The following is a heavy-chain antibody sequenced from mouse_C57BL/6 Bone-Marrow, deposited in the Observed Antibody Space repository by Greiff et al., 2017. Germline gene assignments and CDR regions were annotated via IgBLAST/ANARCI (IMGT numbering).Heavy chain of an antibody. CDR3: VRFWDGAFDY. V-gene: IGHV10-1*01. CDR1: GFSFNTYA. D-gene: IGHD4-1*01. CDR2: IRSKSNNYAT. J-gene: IGHJ2*01. Sequence: EVKLQESGGGLVQPKGSLKLSCAASGFSFNTYAMNWVRQAPGKGLEWVARIRSKSNNYATYYADSVKDRFTISRDDSESMLYLQMNNLKTEDTAMYYCVRFWDGAFDYWGQGTTLTVSS.